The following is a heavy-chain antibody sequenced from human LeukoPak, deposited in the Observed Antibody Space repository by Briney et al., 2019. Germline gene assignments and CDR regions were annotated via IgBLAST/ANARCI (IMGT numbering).Heavy chain of an antibody. J-gene: IGHJ3*02. D-gene: IGHD3-10*01. CDR2: IYYSGST. V-gene: IGHV4-59*08. Sequence: SETLSLTCTVSGGTISSYFWSWIRQAPGKGLEWIGYIYYSGSTNYNPTLKSRVTISEDTSKNQFSLRLSSVTAADTAVYYCGRHGTYYHGSGSYNGFDIWGQGTMVTVSS. CDR1: GGTISSYF. CDR3: GRHGTYYHGSGSYNGFDI.